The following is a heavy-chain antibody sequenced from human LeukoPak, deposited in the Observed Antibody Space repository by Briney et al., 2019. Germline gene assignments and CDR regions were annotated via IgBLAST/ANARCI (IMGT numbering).Heavy chain of an antibody. Sequence: ASVKVSCKASGYTFTGYYMHWVRQAPGRGLEWMGIINPSGGSTSYAQKFQGRVTMTRDTSTSTVYMELSSLRSGDTAVYYCARDVEMATITGGPSEYWGQGTLVTVSS. D-gene: IGHD5-24*01. J-gene: IGHJ4*02. V-gene: IGHV1-46*01. CDR1: GYTFTGYY. CDR3: ARDVEMATITGGPSEY. CDR2: INPSGGST.